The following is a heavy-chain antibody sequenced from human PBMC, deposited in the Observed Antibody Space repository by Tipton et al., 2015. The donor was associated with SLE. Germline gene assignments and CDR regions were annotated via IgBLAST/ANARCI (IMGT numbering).Heavy chain of an antibody. CDR1: GFTVSSNY. V-gene: IGHV3-66*01. D-gene: IGHD6-13*01. Sequence: SLRLSCAASGFTVSSNYMSWVRQAPGKGLEWVSVIYSGGSTYYTDSAKGRFTISRDNSKNTLYLQMNSLRAEDTAVYYCARGAWAAAGHWGQGTLVTVSS. CDR2: IYSGGST. J-gene: IGHJ4*02. CDR3: ARGAWAAAGH.